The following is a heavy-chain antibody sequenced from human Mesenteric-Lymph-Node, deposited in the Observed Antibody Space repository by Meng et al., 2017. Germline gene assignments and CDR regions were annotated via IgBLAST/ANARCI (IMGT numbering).Heavy chain of an antibody. V-gene: IGHV5-51*01. CDR1: GYSFANYW. Sequence: GGSLRLSCQGSGYSFANYWIGWVRQMPGKGLEWMGIIYPGDSDTRYSPSFQGQVTVSADKSISTAYLQWSSLKASDTAMYYCARSRTTLHTRYYYYGMDVWGQGTTVTVSS. J-gene: IGHJ6*02. D-gene: IGHD2/OR15-2a*01. CDR2: IYPGDSDT. CDR3: ARSRTTLHTRYYYYGMDV.